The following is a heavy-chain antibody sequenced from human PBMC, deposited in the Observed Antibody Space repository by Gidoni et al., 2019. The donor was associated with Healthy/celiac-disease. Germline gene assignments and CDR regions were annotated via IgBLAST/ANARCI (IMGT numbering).Heavy chain of an antibody. J-gene: IGHJ6*02. V-gene: IGHV3-48*03. D-gene: IGHD5-12*01. Sequence: EVQLVESGGGWVQPGGSLRLACAAPGFTFGGYEMNWLRQAPGKGLEWVSYISSSGSTIYYADSVKGRFTISRDNAKNSLYLQMNSLRAEDTAVYYCARVPGGPSGYDRDSPGYYYYYYGMDVWGQGTTVTVSS. CDR2: ISSSGSTI. CDR1: GFTFGGYE. CDR3: ARVPGGPSGYDRDSPGYYYYYYGMDV.